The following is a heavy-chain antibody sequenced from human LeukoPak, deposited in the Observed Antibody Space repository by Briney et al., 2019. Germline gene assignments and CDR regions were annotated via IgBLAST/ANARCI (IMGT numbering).Heavy chain of an antibody. CDR2: IYHSGST. V-gene: IGHV4-38-2*02. D-gene: IGHD1-26*01. J-gene: IGHJ6*03. Sequence: SETLSLTCTVSGYSISSGYYWGWIRQPPGKGLEWIGSIYHSGSTYYNPSLKSRVTISVDTSKNQFSLKLSSVTAADTAVYYCARDRLVGAYGYYYYYMDVWGKGTTVTVSS. CDR1: GYSISSGYY. CDR3: ARDRLVGAYGYYYYYMDV.